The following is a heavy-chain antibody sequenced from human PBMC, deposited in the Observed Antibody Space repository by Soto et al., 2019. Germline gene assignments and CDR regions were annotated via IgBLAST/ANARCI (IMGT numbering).Heavy chain of an antibody. CDR3: ATGPIAVAGTMGDY. Sequence: SVKVSCKASGGTFSSYAISWVRQAPGQGLEWMGGIIPIFGTANYAQKFQGRVTITADKSTSTAYMELSSLRSEDTAVYYCATGPIAVAGTMGDYWRHGTLVPVSS. V-gene: IGHV1-69*06. D-gene: IGHD6-19*01. CDR1: GGTFSSYA. J-gene: IGHJ4*01. CDR2: IIPIFGTA.